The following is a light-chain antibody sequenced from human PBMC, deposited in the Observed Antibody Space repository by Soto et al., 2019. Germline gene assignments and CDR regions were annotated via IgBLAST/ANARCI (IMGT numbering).Light chain of an antibody. CDR2: GNS. CDR3: QSYDSSMSGRV. CDR1: SSNIGAGYD. J-gene: IGLJ1*01. V-gene: IGLV1-40*01. Sequence: QSVLTQPPSVSGAPGQRVTISCTGSSSNIGAGYDVHWYQQLPGTAPKLLIYGNSNRPSGVPDRFSGSKSGTSASLAITGIQAEDDADDYCQSYDSSMSGRVFGTGTKVTVL.